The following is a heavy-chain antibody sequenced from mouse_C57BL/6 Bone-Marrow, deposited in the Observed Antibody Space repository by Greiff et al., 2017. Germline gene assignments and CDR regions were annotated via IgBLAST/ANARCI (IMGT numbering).Heavy chain of an antibody. CDR1: GYTFTNYW. D-gene: IGHD1-1*01. V-gene: IGHV1-55*01. CDR3: AREVITTVVEGYYSMDY. Sequence: QVQLQQPGAELVKPGASVKMSCKASGYTFTNYWITWVKQSHGQGLEWIGDIYPGSGGTSYNQKFKSKDTLTVDTSSSTAYMQLSSLTSEDSAVYYCAREVITTVVEGYYSMDYWGQGTSVTVSS. CDR2: IYPGSGGT. J-gene: IGHJ4*01.